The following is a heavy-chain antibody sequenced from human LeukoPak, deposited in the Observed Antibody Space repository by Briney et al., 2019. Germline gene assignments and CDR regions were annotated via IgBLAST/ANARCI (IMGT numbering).Heavy chain of an antibody. J-gene: IGHJ6*02. Sequence: SETLSLTCTVSGGSISSSTHYWGWIRQPPGRGLEWIASIYYSGSTHYNPSLKSRVTISVDTSKNQFSLKLSSVTAADTAVYYCARRAYYDFWSAQDYGMDVWGQGTTVTVSS. CDR2: IYYSGST. CDR1: GGSISSSTHY. CDR3: ARRAYYDFWSAQDYGMDV. V-gene: IGHV4-39*01. D-gene: IGHD3-3*01.